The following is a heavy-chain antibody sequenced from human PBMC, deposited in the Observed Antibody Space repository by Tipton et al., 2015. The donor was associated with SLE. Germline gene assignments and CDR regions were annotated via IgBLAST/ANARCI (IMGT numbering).Heavy chain of an antibody. J-gene: IGHJ4*02. Sequence: TLSLTCAVSGASITSSDWWSWVRQPPGKGLEWIGYLYYSGSTEYNPSLKSRVTISIDSSKSQLSLNLRSVTAADTAVYYCARHPAMSRYLDGRYFDYWGRVTTVTFSS. CDR1: GASITSSDW. CDR3: ARHPAMSRYLDGRYFDY. CDR2: LYYSGST. V-gene: IGHV4-4*02. D-gene: IGHD3-9*01.